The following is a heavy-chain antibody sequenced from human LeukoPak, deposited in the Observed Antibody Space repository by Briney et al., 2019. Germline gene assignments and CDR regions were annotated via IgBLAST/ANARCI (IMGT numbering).Heavy chain of an antibody. Sequence: SQTLSLTCTVSGGSISSGSYYWSWIRQPAGKGLEWIGRIYTSGSTNYNPTLKSRVTISLDTSKNQFSLKLSSVTAADTAVYSCASVNNYYDSSGYYYLDYWGQGTLVTVSS. CDR1: GGSISSGSYY. CDR2: IYTSGST. J-gene: IGHJ4*02. CDR3: ASVNNYYDSSGYYYLDY. V-gene: IGHV4-61*02. D-gene: IGHD3-22*01.